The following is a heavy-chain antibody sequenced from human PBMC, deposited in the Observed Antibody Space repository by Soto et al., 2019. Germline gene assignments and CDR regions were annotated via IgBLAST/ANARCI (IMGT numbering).Heavy chain of an antibody. Sequence: ASVKVSCKASGYTFTSYGISWARQAPGQGLEWMGWISAYNGNTNYAQKLQGRVTMTTDTSTSTAYMELRSLRSDDTAVYYCAREYYSSGWYVYWFDTWGQGALVTVSS. CDR2: ISAYNGNT. D-gene: IGHD6-19*01. V-gene: IGHV1-18*01. CDR3: AREYYSSGWYVYWFDT. CDR1: GYTFTSYG. J-gene: IGHJ5*02.